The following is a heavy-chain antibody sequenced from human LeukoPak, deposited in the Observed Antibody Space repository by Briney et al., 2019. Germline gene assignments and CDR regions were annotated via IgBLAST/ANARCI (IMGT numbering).Heavy chain of an antibody. V-gene: IGHV1-69*06. CDR2: IIPIFGTA. J-gene: IGHJ3*02. CDR1: GGTFSSYA. D-gene: IGHD4-23*01. Sequence: GASVKVSCKASGGTFSSYAISWVRQAPGQGLEWMGGIIPIFGTANYAQKFQGRVTITADKSTSTAYMELSSPRSEDTAVYYCARVWTDYGGNSDAFDIWGQGTMVTVSS. CDR3: ARVWTDYGGNSDAFDI.